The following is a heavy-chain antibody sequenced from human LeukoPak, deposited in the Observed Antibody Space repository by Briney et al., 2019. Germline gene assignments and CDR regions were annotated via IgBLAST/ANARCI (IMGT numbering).Heavy chain of an antibody. CDR2: IYYSGST. CDR3: ARVRSGSGSHFDY. J-gene: IGHJ4*02. D-gene: IGHD3-10*01. V-gene: IGHV4-59*08. CDR1: GGSISSYY. Sequence: SETLSLTCTVSGGSISSYYWSWIRQPPGKGLEWIGYIYYSGSTNYNPSLKSRVTISVDTSKNQFSLKLSSVTAADTAVYYCARVRSGSGSHFDYWGQGTLVTVSS.